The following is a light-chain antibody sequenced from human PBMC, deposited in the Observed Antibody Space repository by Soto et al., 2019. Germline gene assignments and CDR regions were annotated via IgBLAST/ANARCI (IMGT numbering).Light chain of an antibody. Sequence: EIVLTQSPGTLSLSPGERATLSCRASQSLSSIYFAWYQQKPGQAPSLLIYDASSRATGISDRFSGSGSGTDFTLTISRLEPEDFAVYYCQQYGSSQYTFGQGTKLEIK. CDR1: QSLSSIY. V-gene: IGKV3-20*01. CDR3: QQYGSSQYT. J-gene: IGKJ2*01. CDR2: DAS.